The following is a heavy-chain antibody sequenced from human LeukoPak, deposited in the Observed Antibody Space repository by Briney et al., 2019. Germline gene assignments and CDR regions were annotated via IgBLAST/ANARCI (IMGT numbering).Heavy chain of an antibody. CDR1: GYTFTGYY. D-gene: IGHD2-2*01. J-gene: IGHJ4*02. CDR3: ARVPFYCSSTSCPPNYYFDY. CDR2: INPNSGGT. Sequence: GASVKVSCKASGYTFTGYYMHWVRQAPGQGLEWMGWINPNSGGTNYAQKFQGRVTMTRDTFISTAYMELSRLRSDDTAVYYCARVPFYCSSTSCPPNYYFDYWGQGTLVTVSS. V-gene: IGHV1-2*02.